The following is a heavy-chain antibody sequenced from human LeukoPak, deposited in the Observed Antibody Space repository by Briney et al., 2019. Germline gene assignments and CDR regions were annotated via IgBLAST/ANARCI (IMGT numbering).Heavy chain of an antibody. CDR1: GYTFTSYA. CDR2: INTYTGNP. D-gene: IGHD1-26*01. Sequence: ASVKVSCKVSGYTFTSYAINWVRQAPGQGLEWVGWINTYTGNPAYGQGFTGRFVLSLDTSVSTAYLQISSLKAEDTAVYYCARRAYSGSYHGAFDIWGQGTMVTVSS. V-gene: IGHV7-4-1*02. CDR3: ARRAYSGSYHGAFDI. J-gene: IGHJ3*02.